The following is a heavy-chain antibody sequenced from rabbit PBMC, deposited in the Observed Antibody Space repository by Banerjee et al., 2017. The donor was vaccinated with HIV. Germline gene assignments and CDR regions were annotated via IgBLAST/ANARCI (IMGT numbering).Heavy chain of an antibody. D-gene: IGHD4-2*01. Sequence: QEQLEESGGGLVKPEGSLTLACKASGFDLSSYYYMCWVRQAPGKGLEWIGCIYTGDGTTYYASWAKGRFTISKTSSTTVTLQMTSLTAADTATYFCARGDAGGAYLTRLDLWGQGTLVTVS. CDR1: GFDLSSYYY. CDR2: IYTGDGTT. V-gene: IGHV1S45*01. J-gene: IGHJ3*01. CDR3: ARGDAGGAYLTRLDL.